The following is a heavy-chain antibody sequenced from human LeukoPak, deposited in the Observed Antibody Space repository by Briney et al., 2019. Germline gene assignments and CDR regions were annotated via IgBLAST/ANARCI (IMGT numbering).Heavy chain of an antibody. CDR1: GYTFTGYY. D-gene: IGHD3-10*01. V-gene: IGHV1-2*02. J-gene: IGHJ6*02. CDR2: INPNSGGT. CDR3: ARAVPYYYGSGSYYNVSYYYYGMDV. Sequence: ASVKVSCKASGYTFTGYYMHWVRQAPGQGLEWMGWINPNSGGTNYAQTFQGRVTMTRDTSISTAYMELSRLRSDDTAVYYCARAVPYYYGSGSYYNVSYYYYGMDVWGQGTTVTVSS.